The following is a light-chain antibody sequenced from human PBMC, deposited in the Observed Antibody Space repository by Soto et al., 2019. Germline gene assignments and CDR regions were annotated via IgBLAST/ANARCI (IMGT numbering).Light chain of an antibody. V-gene: IGKV3-15*01. CDR3: QQHNNWRS. J-gene: IGKJ1*01. Sequence: IVMTQSPATLSVSPGESATLSCRASQSVYSNLAWYQQKHGQAPRLLIYGASTRATGVPARFSGSGSGTAFTLTISSLQSEDFAVYFCQQHNNWRSFGQGTKVEI. CDR2: GAS. CDR1: QSVYSN.